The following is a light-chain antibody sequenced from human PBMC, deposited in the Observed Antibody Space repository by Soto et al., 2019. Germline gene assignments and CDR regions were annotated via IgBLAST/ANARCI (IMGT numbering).Light chain of an antibody. J-gene: IGKJ4*01. CDR3: QQRGNWPWLT. V-gene: IGKV3-11*01. CDR1: RSVNNY. Sequence: EIVLRQSPGTLSLSPGARATLSCRASRSVNNYLAWYQQRPGQAPRLLIYDASNRATGIPARFSGSGSGTDFTLTISSLEPEDSAFYCCQQRGNWPWLTVGGGTRVEIK. CDR2: DAS.